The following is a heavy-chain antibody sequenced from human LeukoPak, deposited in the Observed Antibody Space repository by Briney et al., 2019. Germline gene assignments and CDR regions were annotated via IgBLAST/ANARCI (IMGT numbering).Heavy chain of an antibody. CDR2: IYYSGST. Sequence: SETLSLTCNVSGGSISSSTYYWGWIRQPPGEGLEWIGTIYYSGSTYYNPSLQSRVTISVDTSTNQFSLKLSSVTAADTAVYYCARRGYDSSDYYRNYWGQGTLVTVSS. CDR1: GGSISSSTYY. V-gene: IGHV4-39*01. J-gene: IGHJ4*02. CDR3: ARRGYDSSDYYRNY. D-gene: IGHD3-22*01.